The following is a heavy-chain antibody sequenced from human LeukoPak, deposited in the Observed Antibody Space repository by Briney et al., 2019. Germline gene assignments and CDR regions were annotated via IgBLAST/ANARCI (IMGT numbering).Heavy chain of an antibody. Sequence: GGSLRLSCAASAFTFGSYWVCWVAQAPGEGLGSETHIKQDGSEKYYVDSVKGRFTISRDNAKNSLYLQMNSLRAEDTAVYYCASPHCSRTNCYNRTALRGQGTLVTAS. CDR1: AFTFGSYW. CDR2: IKQDGSEK. J-gene: IGHJ4*02. V-gene: IGHV3-7*01. CDR3: ASPHCSRTNCYNRTAL. D-gene: IGHD2-2*02.